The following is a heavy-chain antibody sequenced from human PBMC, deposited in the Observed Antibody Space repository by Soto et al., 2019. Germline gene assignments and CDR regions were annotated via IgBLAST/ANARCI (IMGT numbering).Heavy chain of an antibody. V-gene: IGHV3-33*06. D-gene: IGHD6-19*01. CDR2: IWYDGTQK. J-gene: IGHJ6*02. CDR3: VKDGSSGWPYYYGLDV. CDR1: GFTFNTYS. Sequence: QVQLEESGGGVVQPGRSLRLSCEASGFTFNTYSMHWVRQPPGKGLEWLAAIWYDGTQKYYADSVKGRFIISRDNSKKTLYLEMNSLRAEDTAVYYCVKDGSSGWPYYYGLDVWGQGTTVTVSS.